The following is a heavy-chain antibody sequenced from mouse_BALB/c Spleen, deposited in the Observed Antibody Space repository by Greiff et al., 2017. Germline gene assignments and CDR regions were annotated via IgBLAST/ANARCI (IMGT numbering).Heavy chain of an antibody. CDR1: GFNITDTY. D-gene: IGHD1-1*01. V-gene: IGHV14-3*02. CDR2: IDPANGNT. CDR3: ARSYGSSYWYFDV. J-gene: IGHJ1*01. Sequence: EVQLVESGAELVKPGASVKLSCTASGFNITDTYMHWVKQRPEQGLEWIGRIDPANGNTKYDPKFQGKATITADTSSNTAYLQLSSLTSEDTAVYYCARSYGSSYWYFDVWGAGTTVTVSS.